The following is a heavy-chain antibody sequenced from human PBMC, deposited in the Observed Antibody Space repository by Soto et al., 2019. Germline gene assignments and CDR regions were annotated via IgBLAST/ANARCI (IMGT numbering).Heavy chain of an antibody. Sequence: ASVKVSCKPSGYTFTSSGTSWVRQAPGQGLEWMGWISGYNGNTNYAQKFRGRVTMTTDTSTTTAYMEARSLRADDTAVYYCARAPGYCNSTICYIDTFDIWGQGTKVTVSS. CDR3: ARAPGYCNSTICYIDTFDI. CDR2: ISGYNGNT. CDR1: GYTFTSSG. J-gene: IGHJ3*02. D-gene: IGHD2-2*02. V-gene: IGHV1-18*01.